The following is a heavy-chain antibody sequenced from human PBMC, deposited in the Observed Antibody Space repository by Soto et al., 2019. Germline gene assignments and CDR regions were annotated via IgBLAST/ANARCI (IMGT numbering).Heavy chain of an antibody. CDR1: GFTFSSYA. D-gene: IGHD2-2*01. CDR2: ISGSGGST. V-gene: IGHV3-23*01. Sequence: GGSLRLSCAASGFTFSSYAMSWVRQAPGKGLEWVSAISGSGGSTYYADSVKGRFTISRDNSKNTLYLQMNSLRAEDTAVYYCAKESEDIVVVPAAFGSWNDYWGQGTLVTVSS. J-gene: IGHJ4*02. CDR3: AKESEDIVVVPAAFGSWNDY.